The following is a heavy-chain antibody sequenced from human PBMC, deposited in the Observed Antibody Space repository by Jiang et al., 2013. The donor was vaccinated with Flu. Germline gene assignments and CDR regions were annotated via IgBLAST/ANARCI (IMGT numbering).Heavy chain of an antibody. CDR1: DDSISNSRYY. V-gene: IGHV4-39*07. CDR2: VYYSGDT. D-gene: IGHD1-26*01. J-gene: IGHJ4*02. Sequence: LLKPSETLSLTCTVSDDSISNSRYYWGWIRQPPGKGLEWIGSVYYSGDTYYNPSLKSRVTMSVDTSKRQFSLKMKSVTAADTAVYYCARHTEWERTGDLTSWGQGTLVTVSS. CDR3: ARHTEWERTGDLTS.